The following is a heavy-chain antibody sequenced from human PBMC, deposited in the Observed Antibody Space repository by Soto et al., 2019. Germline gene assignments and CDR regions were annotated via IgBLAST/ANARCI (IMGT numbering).Heavy chain of an antibody. V-gene: IGHV3-21*01. J-gene: IGHJ5*02. Sequence: LRLSCAASGFTFSSYSMNWVRQAPGKGLEWVSSISSSSSYIYYADSVKGRFTISRDNAKNSLYLQMNSLRAEDTAVYYCARDRSSSNWFDPWGQGTLVTVSS. CDR2: ISSSSSYI. CDR1: GFTFSSYS. D-gene: IGHD6-6*01. CDR3: ARDRSSSNWFDP.